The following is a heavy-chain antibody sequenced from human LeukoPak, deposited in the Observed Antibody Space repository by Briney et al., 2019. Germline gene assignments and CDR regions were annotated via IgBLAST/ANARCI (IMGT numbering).Heavy chain of an antibody. CDR2: IKEDGSEI. Sequence: GGSLRLSCAASGFTFSSYWMGWVRQAPGKGLEWVANIKEDGSEIQYVDSVKGRFTVSRDNAKNALSLHMNSLRAEDTAVYYGARATASNWFDPWGQGTLVTVSS. V-gene: IGHV3-7*01. J-gene: IGHJ5*02. CDR1: GFTFSSYW. CDR3: ARATASNWFDP. D-gene: IGHD2-21*01.